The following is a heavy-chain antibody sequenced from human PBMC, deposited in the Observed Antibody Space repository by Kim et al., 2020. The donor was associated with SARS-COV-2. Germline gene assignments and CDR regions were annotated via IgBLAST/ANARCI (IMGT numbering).Heavy chain of an antibody. J-gene: IGHJ6*02. CDR2: IYYSGST. CDR3: ARDRRGGRGYYYGMDV. CDR1: GGSISSYY. D-gene: IGHD1-26*01. Sequence: SETLSLTCTVSGGSISSYYWSWIRQPPGKGLEWIGYIYYSGSTNYNPSLKSRVTISVDTSKNQFSLKLSSVTAADTAVYYCARDRRGGRGYYYGMDVWGQGTTVTVSS. V-gene: IGHV4-59*13.